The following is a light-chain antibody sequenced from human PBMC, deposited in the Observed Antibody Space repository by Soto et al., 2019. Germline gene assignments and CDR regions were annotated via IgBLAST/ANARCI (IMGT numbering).Light chain of an antibody. CDR1: SSDVGGYNY. Sequence: QSALTQPASMSGSPGQSMTISCSGTSSDVGGYNYVSWYQQHPGKAPKLMIYDVINRPSGVSNRFSGSKSGNTASLTISGLKAEDEADYYCSSYPSSTTLVFGGGTKLTVL. CDR3: SSYPSSTTLV. V-gene: IGLV2-14*01. CDR2: DVI. J-gene: IGLJ3*02.